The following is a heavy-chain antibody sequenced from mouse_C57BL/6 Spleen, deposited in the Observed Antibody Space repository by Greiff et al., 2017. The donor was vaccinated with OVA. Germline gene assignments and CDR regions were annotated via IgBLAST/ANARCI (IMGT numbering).Heavy chain of an antibody. J-gene: IGHJ1*03. CDR2: IDPEDGET. CDR1: GFNIKDYY. CDR3: ASPYYGSSLSYWYFDV. D-gene: IGHD1-1*01. Sequence: VQLQQSGAELVKPGASVKLSCTASGFNIKDYYMHWVKQRTEQGLEWIGRIDPEDGETKYAPKFQCKATITADTSSNTAYLQLSSLTSEDTAVYYCASPYYGSSLSYWYFDVWGTGTTVTVSS. V-gene: IGHV14-2*01.